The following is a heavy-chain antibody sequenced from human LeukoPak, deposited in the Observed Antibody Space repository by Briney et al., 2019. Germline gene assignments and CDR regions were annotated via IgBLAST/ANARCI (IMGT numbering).Heavy chain of an antibody. CDR2: MGSSSTNR. D-gene: IGHD6-13*01. V-gene: IGHV3-21*01. Sequence: GGSLRLSCAASGFTLSSYSMNWVRQAPGKGLEWVSSMGSSSTNRYYADSVKGRFIISRDNAKNSLYLQMNSLKAEDTAVYYCARDYGSSCFDYWGQGTLVTVSS. CDR3: ARDYGSSCFDY. CDR1: GFTLSSYS. J-gene: IGHJ4*02.